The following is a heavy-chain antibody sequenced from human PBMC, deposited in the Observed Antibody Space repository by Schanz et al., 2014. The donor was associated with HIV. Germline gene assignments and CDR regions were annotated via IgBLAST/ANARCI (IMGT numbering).Heavy chain of an antibody. CDR1: GFTFSTYG. V-gene: IGHV3-33*06. CDR2: LWYDGTNT. Sequence: VQLLESGGGLVKPGGSLRLSCAVSGFTFSTYGMHWVRQAPGKGLDWVAALWYDGTNTLYADSVKGRFTISRDNSKNTLYMQMNSLRVEDTAVYYCAKDMRNYYEWGDWFDPWGQGTLVTVSS. D-gene: IGHD3-22*01. J-gene: IGHJ5*02. CDR3: AKDMRNYYEWGDWFDP.